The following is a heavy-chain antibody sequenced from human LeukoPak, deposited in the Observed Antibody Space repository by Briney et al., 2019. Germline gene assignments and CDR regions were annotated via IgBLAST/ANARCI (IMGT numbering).Heavy chain of an antibody. CDR2: IRSKANSYAT. V-gene: IGHV3-73*01. CDR1: GFTFSGSA. Sequence: PGGSLRLSCAASGFTFSGSAMHWVRQASGKGLEWVGRIRSKANSYATAYAASVKGRFTISRDDSKNTAYLQMNSLKTEDTAVYYCARERALLGYSSGWADVWGQGTLVTVSS. CDR3: ARERALLGYSSGWADV. D-gene: IGHD6-19*01. J-gene: IGHJ4*02.